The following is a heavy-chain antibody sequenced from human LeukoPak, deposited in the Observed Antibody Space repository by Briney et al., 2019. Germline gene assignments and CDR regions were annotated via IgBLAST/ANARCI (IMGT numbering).Heavy chain of an antibody. CDR1: GGSFSGYY. CDR2: INHSGST. D-gene: IGHD6-19*01. CDR3: ARRAVAVAGTRAFDI. V-gene: IGHV4-34*01. Sequence: PSETLSLTCAIHGGSFSGYYWSWIRQPPGKGLEWIGEINHSGSTNYNPSLKSRVTISVDTSKNQFSLKLSSVTVADTAVYYCARRAVAVAGTRAFDIWGQGTMVTVSS. J-gene: IGHJ3*02.